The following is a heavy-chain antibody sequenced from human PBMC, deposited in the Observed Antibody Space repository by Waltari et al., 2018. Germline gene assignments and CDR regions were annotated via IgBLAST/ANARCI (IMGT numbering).Heavy chain of an antibody. CDR1: GFTFNNYG. Sequence: QVLLVESGGGVVQPGRSLRLSCAASGFTFNNYGMHWVRQAPGKGLGWVAGIWYDGNKKDDADSVKGRCTISRDNSKNTLYLQMNSLRPEDTAIYYCAKDLIAAATGSDYWGQGTLVTVSS. D-gene: IGHD6-13*01. V-gene: IGHV3-30*18. CDR2: IWYDGNKK. CDR3: AKDLIAAATGSDY. J-gene: IGHJ4*02.